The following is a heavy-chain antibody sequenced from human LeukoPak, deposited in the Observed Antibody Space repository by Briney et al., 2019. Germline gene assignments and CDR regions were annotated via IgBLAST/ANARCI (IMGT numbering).Heavy chain of an antibody. J-gene: IGHJ4*02. CDR1: GDSISSSNYY. CDR2: IFYSGST. Sequence: PSETLSLTCTVSGDSISSSNYYWGRIRQPPGKGLEWIGSIFYSGSTNYNPSLKSRVTMSIDTPKNQFSLKLSSVTAADTAVYYCVRYSSRGLYNFAYWGQGTLVTVSS. V-gene: IGHV4-39*07. CDR3: VRYSSRGLYNFAY. D-gene: IGHD2-2*02.